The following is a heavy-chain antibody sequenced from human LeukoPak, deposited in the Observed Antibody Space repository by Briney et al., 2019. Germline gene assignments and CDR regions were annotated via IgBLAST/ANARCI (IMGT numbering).Heavy chain of an antibody. V-gene: IGHV4-34*01. Sequence: SETLSLTCAVYGGSFSGYYWSWIRQPPGKGLEWIGEINHSGGTKYNPSLKSRVTISVDTSKNQFSLKLSSVTAADTAMYYCARVKDPEGYYYYYYMDVWGKGTTVTVSS. J-gene: IGHJ6*03. CDR2: INHSGGT. CDR1: GGSFSGYY. CDR3: ARVKDPEGYYYYYYMDV.